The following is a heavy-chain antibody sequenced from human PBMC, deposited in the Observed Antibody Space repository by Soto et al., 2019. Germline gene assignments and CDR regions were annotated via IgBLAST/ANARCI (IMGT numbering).Heavy chain of an antibody. V-gene: IGHV4-30-4*01. J-gene: IGHJ4*02. CDR2: IYYSGST. CDR3: ARGGFWSGYYTVDY. D-gene: IGHD3-3*01. Sequence: QVQLQESGPGLVKPSQTLSLTCTVSGGSISSGDYYWSWIRQPPGQGLEWIGYIYYSGSTYYNPSLQSRVTISVDTSKNPVSLKLSSVTAADTAVYYCARGGFWSGYYTVDYWGQGTLVTVSS. CDR1: GGSISSGDYY.